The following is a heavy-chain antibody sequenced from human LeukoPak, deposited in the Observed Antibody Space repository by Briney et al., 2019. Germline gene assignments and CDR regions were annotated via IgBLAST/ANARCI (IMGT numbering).Heavy chain of an antibody. J-gene: IGHJ4*02. V-gene: IGHV3-21*01. CDR2: ISSSSSYI. CDR3: ARDRVSSSSGDFDY. CDR1: GFTFSSYS. D-gene: IGHD6-6*01. Sequence: GGSLRLSCAASGFTFSSYSMNWVRQAPEKGLEWVSSISSSSSYIYYADSVKGRFTISRDNAKNSLYLQMNSLRAEDTAVYYCARDRVSSSSGDFDYWGQGTLVTVSS.